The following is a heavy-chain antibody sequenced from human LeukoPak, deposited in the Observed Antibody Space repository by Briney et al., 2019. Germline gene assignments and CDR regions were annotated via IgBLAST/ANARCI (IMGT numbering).Heavy chain of an antibody. J-gene: IGHJ6*02. Sequence: KNSETPSLTCGVYGGSFSGYYWSWIRQPPGKGLEWIGEINHSESINFNPSLKSRVTISVDTSKNQFSLKLRSVTAADTAVYYCARVGAYGMDVWGQGTTVTVSS. D-gene: IGHD3-16*01. V-gene: IGHV4-34*01. CDR1: GGSFSGYY. CDR3: ARVGAYGMDV. CDR2: INHSESI.